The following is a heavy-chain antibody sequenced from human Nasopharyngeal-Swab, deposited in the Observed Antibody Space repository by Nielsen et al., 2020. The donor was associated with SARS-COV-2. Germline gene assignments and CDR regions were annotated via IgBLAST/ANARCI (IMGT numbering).Heavy chain of an antibody. CDR3: ARDSKPGGGYYSLYYYNYYGMDV. Sequence: WIRQPPGKGLEWVANIKKDGSEKYYVDSVKGRFTISRDNAKNSLYLQMNSLRAEDTAVYYCARDSKPGGGYYSLYYYNYYGMDVRGQGTTVTVSS. CDR2: IKKDGSEK. J-gene: IGHJ6*02. D-gene: IGHD3-22*01. V-gene: IGHV3-7*01.